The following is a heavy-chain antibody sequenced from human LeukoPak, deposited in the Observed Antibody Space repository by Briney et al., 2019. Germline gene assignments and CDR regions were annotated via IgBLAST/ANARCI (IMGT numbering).Heavy chain of an antibody. J-gene: IGHJ4*02. V-gene: IGHV3-43*02. Sequence: GGSLRLSCAASGFTFDDYAMHWVRQAPGKGLEWVSLISGDGGSTSYADSVKGRFTISRDNSKNSLYLQMNSLRTEDTALYYCAKDITSCRRYPDSGCFDYWGQGTLVTVSS. D-gene: IGHD1-1*01. CDR3: AKDITSCRRYPDSGCFDY. CDR1: GFTFDDYA. CDR2: ISGDGGST.